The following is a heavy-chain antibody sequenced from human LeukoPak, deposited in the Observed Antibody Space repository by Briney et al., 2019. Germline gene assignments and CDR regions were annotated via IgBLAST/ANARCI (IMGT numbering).Heavy chain of an antibody. D-gene: IGHD6-13*01. CDR3: ATDLSAAGTLRVFDY. Sequence: PGGSLRLSCAASGFTFSNYGMHWVRQAPGKGLAWEAVIWYDGSNKYYADSVKGRFTISRDNSKNTLYLQMNSLRAEDTAVYYCATDLSAAGTLRVFDYWGQGTLVTVSS. CDR1: GFTFSNYG. J-gene: IGHJ4*02. V-gene: IGHV3-33*01. CDR2: IWYDGSNK.